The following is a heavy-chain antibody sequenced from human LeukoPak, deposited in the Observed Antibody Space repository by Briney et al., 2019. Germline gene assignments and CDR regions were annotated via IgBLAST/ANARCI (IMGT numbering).Heavy chain of an antibody. CDR1: GGSISSYY. V-gene: IGHV4-59*01. J-gene: IGHJ4*02. CDR2: IYYTGNT. D-gene: IGHD5-12*01. Sequence: SETLSLTCTVSGGSISSYYWSWIRQPPGKGLEWVAYIYYTGNTNYSPSLKSRVTISLDTPKKQISLKLNSVTAADTAVYYCARGQVFSGYDFQKLPDSWGQGTLVTVSS. CDR3: ARGQVFSGYDFQKLPDS.